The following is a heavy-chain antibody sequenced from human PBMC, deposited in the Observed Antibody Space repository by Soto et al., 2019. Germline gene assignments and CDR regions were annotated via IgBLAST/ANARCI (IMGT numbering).Heavy chain of an antibody. CDR2: ISAYNGNT. D-gene: IGHD5-18*01. J-gene: IGHJ4*02. Sequence: ASVKVSCKASGYTFTSFGISWVRQAPGQGLEWMGWISAYNGNTNYAQKLQGRVTMTTDTSTSTAYMELRSLRSDDTAVYYCARDQDSPSYFDYWGQGTLVTVSS. CDR3: ARDQDSPSYFDY. V-gene: IGHV1-18*04. CDR1: GYTFTSFG.